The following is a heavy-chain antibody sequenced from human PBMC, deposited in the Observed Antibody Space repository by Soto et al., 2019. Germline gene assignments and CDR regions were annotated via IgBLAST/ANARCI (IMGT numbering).Heavy chain of an antibody. V-gene: IGHV3-7*05. CDR1: GFTFSSYW. J-gene: IGHJ4*02. CDR3: ARTPYGGNSWADY. Sequence: LRLSCAASGFTFSSYWMSWVRQAPGKGLEWVANIKQDGSEKYYVDSVKGRFTISRDNAKNSLYLQMNSLRAEDTAVYYCARTPYGGNSWADYWGQGTLVTVSS. D-gene: IGHD2-21*02. CDR2: IKQDGSEK.